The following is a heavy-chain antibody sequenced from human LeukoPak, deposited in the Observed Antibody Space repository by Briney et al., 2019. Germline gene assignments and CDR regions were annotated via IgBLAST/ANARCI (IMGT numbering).Heavy chain of an antibody. V-gene: IGHV1-2*02. CDR2: SNPSSGGT. CDR1: GYIFTGYY. J-gene: IGHJ4*02. CDR3: ASHDYGDYGTFKY. Sequence: SVKVSCKASGYIFTGYYLHWVRQAPGQGLEWMGWSNPSSGGTNYAQKFQGRVTMTRDTSISTAYMELSRLRSDDTAVYYCASHDYGDYGTFKYWGQGTLVTVSS. D-gene: IGHD4-17*01.